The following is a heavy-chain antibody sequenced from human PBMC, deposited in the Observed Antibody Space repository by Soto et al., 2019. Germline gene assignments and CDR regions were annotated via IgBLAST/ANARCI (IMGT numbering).Heavy chain of an antibody. Sequence: QVQLVQSGAEVKKPGSSVKVSCKASGGTFSSYAISWVRQAPGQGLEWMGGIIPIFGTANYAQKFQGRVTITADESTSTAYMELSSLRSEDTAVYYCARIEAGRELPGPDYYYYYGMDVWGQGTTVTVSS. J-gene: IGHJ6*02. CDR3: ARIEAGRELPGPDYYYYYGMDV. V-gene: IGHV1-69*01. D-gene: IGHD1-26*01. CDR2: IIPIFGTA. CDR1: GGTFSSYA.